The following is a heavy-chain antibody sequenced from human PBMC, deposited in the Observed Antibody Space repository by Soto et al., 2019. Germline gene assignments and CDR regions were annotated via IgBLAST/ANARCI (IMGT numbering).Heavy chain of an antibody. Sequence: QVQLVQSGAEMQQPGASVRVSCKASGGTFSKYAFSWVRQAPGQGLEWLGGTIPMFGTPNYAQKFQGRVAISADESTATVYMELSSLSSEDTAVYFCARPLRDRNYYYGMAVWGQGTKVTVSS. CDR3: ARPLRDRNYYYGMAV. V-gene: IGHV1-69*01. J-gene: IGHJ6*02. CDR1: GGTFSKYA. CDR2: TIPMFGTP. D-gene: IGHD3-22*01.